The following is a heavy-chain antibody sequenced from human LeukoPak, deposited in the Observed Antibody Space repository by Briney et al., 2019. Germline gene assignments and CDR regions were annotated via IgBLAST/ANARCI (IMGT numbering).Heavy chain of an antibody. CDR2: ICYSGST. CDR1: GGSISSYL. Sequence: PSETLSLTCTVSGGSISSYLWSWIRQPPGKGLEWIGFICYSGSTNYNPSLKSRVTILVDTSKNQFSLKVSSVTAADTAVYYCARGQYSGSCFDNSGQGSLVTVSS. V-gene: IGHV4-59*01. CDR3: ARGQYSGSCFDN. J-gene: IGHJ4*02. D-gene: IGHD1-26*01.